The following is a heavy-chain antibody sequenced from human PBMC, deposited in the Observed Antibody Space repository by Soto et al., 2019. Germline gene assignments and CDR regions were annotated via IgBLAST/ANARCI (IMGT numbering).Heavy chain of an antibody. J-gene: IGHJ4*02. V-gene: IGHV4-30-4*01. Sequence: QVQLQESGPGLVKPSQTLSLTCTVSGGSISSGDYYWSWIRQPPGKGLEWIGYIYYSGSTYYNPSLTGRVTISVDTSKNQFSLKLSSVTAADTAVYYCARVADCSGGRCYFSVDYWGQGTLVTVSS. CDR3: ARVADCSGGRCYFSVDY. D-gene: IGHD2-15*01. CDR2: IYYSGST. CDR1: GGSISSGDYY.